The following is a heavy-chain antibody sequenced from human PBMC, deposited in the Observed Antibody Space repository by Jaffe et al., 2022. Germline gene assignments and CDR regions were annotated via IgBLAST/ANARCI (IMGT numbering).Heavy chain of an antibody. CDR3: VTGIVGATTSSDAFDI. D-gene: IGHD1-26*01. Sequence: EVQLVQSGAEVKKPGESLKISCKGSGYSFTSYWIGWVRQMPGKGLEWMGIIYPGDSDTRYSPSFQGQVTISADKSISTAYLQWSSLKASDTAMYYCVTGIVGATTSSDAFDIWGQGTMVTVSS. CDR2: IYPGDSDT. V-gene: IGHV5-51*03. J-gene: IGHJ3*02. CDR1: GYSFTSYW.